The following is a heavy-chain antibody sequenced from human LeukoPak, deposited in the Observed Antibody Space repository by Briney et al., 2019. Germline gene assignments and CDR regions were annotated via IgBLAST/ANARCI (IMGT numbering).Heavy chain of an antibody. D-gene: IGHD1-26*01. V-gene: IGHV3-23*01. CDR1: GFTFSSYA. Sequence: PGGSLRLSCAASGFTFSSYAMSWVRQAPGKGLEWVSAISASGGSTYYADSVKGRFTISRDNAKNSLYLQMNSLRAEDTAVYFCARLLVGGIAPGRGRGQNWFDTWGQGILVTVSS. CDR3: ARLLVGGIAPGRGRGQNWFDT. J-gene: IGHJ5*02. CDR2: ISASGGST.